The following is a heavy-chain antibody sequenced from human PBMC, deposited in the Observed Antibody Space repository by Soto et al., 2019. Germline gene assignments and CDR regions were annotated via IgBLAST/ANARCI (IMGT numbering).Heavy chain of an antibody. CDR1: GGTFSSYA. Sequence: QVQLVQSGAEVKKPGSSVKVSCKASGGTFSSYAISWVRQAPGQGLEWMGGIIPILGTANYAQKFQGRVTITADESTSTVYMELSSLRSEDTAVYYCARMDVDTAMVTGYYYYYGMDVWGQGTTVTVSS. D-gene: IGHD5-18*01. J-gene: IGHJ6*02. CDR3: ARMDVDTAMVTGYYYYYGMDV. V-gene: IGHV1-69*01. CDR2: IIPILGTA.